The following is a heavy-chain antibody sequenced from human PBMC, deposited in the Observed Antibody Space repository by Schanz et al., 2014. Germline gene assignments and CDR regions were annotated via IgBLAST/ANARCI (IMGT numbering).Heavy chain of an antibody. Sequence: VQLVESGGGLIHPGGSLRLSCAASGFTFSNFAIHWVRQAPGKGLEWVAVISYDGSHKDYADSVKGRFTISRDNSKNTLYLQMNSLRAEDTAVYYCARDRQQLVGRIGYYYGMDVWGQGTTVTVSS. D-gene: IGHD6-13*01. CDR3: ARDRQQLVGRIGYYYGMDV. J-gene: IGHJ6*02. CDR1: GFTFSNFA. V-gene: IGHV3-30*04. CDR2: ISYDGSHK.